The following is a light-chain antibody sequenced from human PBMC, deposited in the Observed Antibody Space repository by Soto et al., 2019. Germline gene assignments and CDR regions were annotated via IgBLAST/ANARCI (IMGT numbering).Light chain of an antibody. CDR2: EVT. Sequence: QSALTQPASVSGSPGQSIAISCTGSSSDVGIYNYVSWYQQHPGKVPTLIIYEVTNRPSGVSNRFSGSKSGNTASLTISGLQAEDEADYYCSSYTTSSTRVFGTGTKLTVL. V-gene: IGLV2-14*01. J-gene: IGLJ1*01. CDR3: SSYTTSSTRV. CDR1: SSDVGIYNY.